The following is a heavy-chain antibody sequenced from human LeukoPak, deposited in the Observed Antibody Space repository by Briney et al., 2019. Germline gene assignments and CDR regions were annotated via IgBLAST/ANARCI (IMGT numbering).Heavy chain of an antibody. CDR2: ISASGGGT. Sequence: GGSLRLSCAASGFTFSSYSMNWVRQAPGKGLEWVSGISASGGGTYYADSVKGRFTISRDNSESTLYLQLSSLRAEDTAVYYCAREYSSGWCDYWGQGNLVTVSS. CDR3: AREYSSGWCDY. V-gene: IGHV3-23*01. CDR1: GFTFSSYS. D-gene: IGHD6-19*01. J-gene: IGHJ4*02.